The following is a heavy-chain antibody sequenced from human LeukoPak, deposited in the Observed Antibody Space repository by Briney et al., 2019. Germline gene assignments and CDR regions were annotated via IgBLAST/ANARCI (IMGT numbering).Heavy chain of an antibody. D-gene: IGHD2-2*02. CDR2: IYHNGTP. CDR1: VGSINSSNW. J-gene: IGHJ6*02. CDR3: ATAPILRGEGGEHYKYGMDV. V-gene: IGHV4-4*02. Sequence: GTLSLTCAVSVGSINSSNWWSWVRQSPGKGLEWIGEIYHNGTPNYNPSLKSRVTISADTFKNHFSLKMTSVTAADTAVYYCATAPILRGEGGEHYKYGMDVWGQGTTVIVSS.